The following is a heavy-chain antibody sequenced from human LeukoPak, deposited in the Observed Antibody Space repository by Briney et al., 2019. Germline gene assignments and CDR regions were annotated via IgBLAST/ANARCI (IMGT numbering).Heavy chain of an antibody. CDR2: IYYSGST. V-gene: IGHV4-59*01. D-gene: IGHD1-7*01. CDR3: ARGVLINGTTPLDF. CDR1: GVSISSYY. Sequence: SETLSLTCSVSGVSISSYYWSWLRQPPGKGLEWIGYIYYSGSTNYNPSLKSRVTISVDTSKNQFSLKLSSVTAADTAVYYCARGVLINGTTPLDFWGQGTLVTVSS. J-gene: IGHJ4*02.